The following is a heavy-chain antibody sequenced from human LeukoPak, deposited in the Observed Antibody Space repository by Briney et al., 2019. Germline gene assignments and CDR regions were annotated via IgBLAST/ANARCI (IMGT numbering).Heavy chain of an antibody. CDR3: ARGRYCSGGSCYLVY. Sequence: SETPSLTRTVSGGSISSYYWSWIRQPPGKGLEWIGYIYYSGNTNYNPSLKSRVTISVDTPKNQFSLKLNSVTAADTAVYYCARGRYCSGGSCYLVYWGQGTLVTVSS. D-gene: IGHD2-15*01. V-gene: IGHV4-59*01. CDR1: GGSISSYY. J-gene: IGHJ4*02. CDR2: IYYSGNT.